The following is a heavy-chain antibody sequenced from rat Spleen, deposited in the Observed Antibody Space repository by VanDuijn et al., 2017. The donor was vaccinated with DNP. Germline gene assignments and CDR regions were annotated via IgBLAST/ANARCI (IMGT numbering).Heavy chain of an antibody. CDR3: ASLNNYNWFAY. Sequence: EVQLVESGGDLLQPGRSLKLSCVASGFTFNNYWMTWIRQVPGKGLEWVASIISSGGSTYYRDSVKGRFTISRDNAKSSLYLQMDSLRSEDTATYYCASLNNYNWFAYWGQGTLVTVSS. J-gene: IGHJ3*01. D-gene: IGHD1-10*01. CDR1: GFTFNNYW. V-gene: IGHV5-31*01. CDR2: IISSGGST.